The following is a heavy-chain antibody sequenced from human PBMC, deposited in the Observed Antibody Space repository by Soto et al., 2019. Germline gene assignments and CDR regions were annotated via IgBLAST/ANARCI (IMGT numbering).Heavy chain of an antibody. CDR2: IYYSGST. V-gene: IGHV4-59*01. J-gene: IGHJ4*02. CDR1: GGSISSYY. CDR3: ARDRGWGYGDYVLPL. Sequence: SETLSLTCTVSGGSISSYYWSWIRQPPGKGLEWIGYIYYSGSTNYNPSLKSRVTISVDTSKNQFSLKLSSVTAVDTAVYYCARDRGWGYGDYVLPLWGQGTLVTVSA. D-gene: IGHD4-17*01.